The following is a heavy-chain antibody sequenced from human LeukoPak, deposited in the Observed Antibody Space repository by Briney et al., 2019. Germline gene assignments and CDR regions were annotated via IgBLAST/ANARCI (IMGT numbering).Heavy chain of an antibody. J-gene: IGHJ3*02. CDR2: ISSSGSTI. CDR1: GFTFSSYG. V-gene: IGHV3-48*04. Sequence: GSLRLSCAASGFTFSSYGMHWVRQAPGKGLEWVSYISSSGSTIYYADSVKGRFTISRDNAKNSLYLQMNSLRAEDTAVYYCARDRVQLERRDAFDIWGQGTMVTVSS. D-gene: IGHD1-1*01. CDR3: ARDRVQLERRDAFDI.